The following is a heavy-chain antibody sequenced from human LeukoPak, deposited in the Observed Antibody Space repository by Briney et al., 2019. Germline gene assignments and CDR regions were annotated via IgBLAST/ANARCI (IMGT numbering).Heavy chain of an antibody. V-gene: IGHV3-21*01. D-gene: IGHD2-8*01. CDR3: VRDGGYCTKGVCYLDY. CDR2: ISSYNDYI. CDR1: GFTFRGYS. Sequence: GGSLRLSCAASGFTFRGYSMNWVRQAPGKGLEWVSSISSYNDYIYYADSVKGRFTISRDNAKNSLYLEMNSLRAEDTAVYYCVRDGGYCTKGVCYLDYWGQGTLVTVSS. J-gene: IGHJ4*02.